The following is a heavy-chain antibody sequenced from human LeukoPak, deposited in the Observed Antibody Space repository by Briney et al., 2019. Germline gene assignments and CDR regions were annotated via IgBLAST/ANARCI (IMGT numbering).Heavy chain of an antibody. J-gene: IGHJ4*02. V-gene: IGHV3-7*01. CDR3: ARDVLEWLFQTYYFDY. CDR1: GFTFSSYW. Sequence: PGGSLRLSCAASGFTFSSYWMSWVRQAPGKGLEWVANIKQDGSEKYYVDSVKGRFTISRDNAKNSLYLQMNSLRAEDTAVYYCARDVLEWLFQTYYFDYWGQGTLVTVSS. D-gene: IGHD3-3*01. CDR2: IKQDGSEK.